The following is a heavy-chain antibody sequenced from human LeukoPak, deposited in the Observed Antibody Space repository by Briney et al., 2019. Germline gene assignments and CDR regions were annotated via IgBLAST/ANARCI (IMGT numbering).Heavy chain of an antibody. J-gene: IGHJ4*02. CDR1: GFTFSNYA. Sequence: GGSLRLSCSASGFTFSNYAMHWVRQAPGTGLEWVAIVSYDGSTKYYAASVEGRFTISRDNSKNTLYLQMNSLRPEDTAVYYCATEIAVGLRYFDYWGQGTLVTVSS. D-gene: IGHD6-19*01. CDR2: VSYDGSTK. V-gene: IGHV3-30-3*01. CDR3: ATEIAVGLRYFDY.